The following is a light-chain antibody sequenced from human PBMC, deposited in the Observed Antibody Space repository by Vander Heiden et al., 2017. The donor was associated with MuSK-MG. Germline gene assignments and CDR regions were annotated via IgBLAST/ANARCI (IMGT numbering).Light chain of an antibody. CDR2: GDT. CDR3: QSFDSGLTGYVV. J-gene: IGLJ2*01. Sequence: HSVLTQPPSLSVPPGQRVNIPCTGSSSNIGGGYDVHWYQQVPGSAPRLLIFGDTNRPSGVSDRFSASTSGTSASLAIPALQPEDEADYYCQSFDSGLTGYVVFGGGTKLTVL. CDR1: SSNIGGGYD. V-gene: IGLV1-40*01.